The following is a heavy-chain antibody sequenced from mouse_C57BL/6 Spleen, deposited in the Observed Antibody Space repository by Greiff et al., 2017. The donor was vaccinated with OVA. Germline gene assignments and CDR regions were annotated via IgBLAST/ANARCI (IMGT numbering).Heavy chain of an antibody. Sequence: EVKVVESEGGLVQPGSSMKLSCTASGFTFSDYYMAWVRQVPEKGLEWVANINYDGSSTYYLDSLKSRFIISRDNAKNILYLQMSSLKSEDTATYYCARDFSAGLFDYWGQGTTLTVSS. V-gene: IGHV5-16*01. D-gene: IGHD3-1*01. J-gene: IGHJ2*01. CDR1: GFTFSDYY. CDR2: INYDGSST. CDR3: ARDFSAGLFDY.